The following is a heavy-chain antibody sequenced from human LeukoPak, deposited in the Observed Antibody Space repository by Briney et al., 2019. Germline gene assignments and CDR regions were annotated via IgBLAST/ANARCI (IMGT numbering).Heavy chain of an antibody. CDR3: ARGDKGLIDP. Sequence: SETLSLTCTVSGGSISSYYWSWIRQPPGKGLEWIGYIYYSGSTNYNPSLKSRVTISVDTSKNQFSLKLSSVTAADTAVYYCARGDKGLIDPWGQGTLVTVSS. CDR1: GGSISSYY. D-gene: IGHD2-21*02. J-gene: IGHJ5*02. V-gene: IGHV4-59*01. CDR2: IYYSGST.